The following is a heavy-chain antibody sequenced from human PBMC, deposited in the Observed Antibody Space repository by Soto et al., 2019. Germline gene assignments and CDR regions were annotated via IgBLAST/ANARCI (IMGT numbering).Heavy chain of an antibody. CDR3: ARGVAANNYYYYYMDV. Sequence: SETLSLTCAVYGGSFSGYYWSWIRQPPGKGLEWIGEINHSGSTNYNPSLKSRVTISVDTSKNQFSLKLSSVTAADTAVYYCARGVAANNYYYYYMDVWGKGTTVTVSS. CDR2: INHSGST. J-gene: IGHJ6*03. CDR1: GGSFSGYY. D-gene: IGHD2-15*01. V-gene: IGHV4-34*01.